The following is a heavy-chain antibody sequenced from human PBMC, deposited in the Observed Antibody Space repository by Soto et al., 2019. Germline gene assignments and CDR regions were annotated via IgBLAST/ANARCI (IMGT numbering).Heavy chain of an antibody. CDR1: GGTFSSYA. Sequence: ASVKVSCKASGGTFSSYAISWVRQAPGQGLEWMGGIIPILGIANYAQKFQCRVTITADKSTSTAYMELSSLRSEDTAVYYCARTRSGSSGNYYYYYGMDVWGQGTTVTVSS. V-gene: IGHV1-69*10. D-gene: IGHD6-13*01. CDR3: ARTRSGSSGNYYYYYGMDV. J-gene: IGHJ6*02. CDR2: IIPILGIA.